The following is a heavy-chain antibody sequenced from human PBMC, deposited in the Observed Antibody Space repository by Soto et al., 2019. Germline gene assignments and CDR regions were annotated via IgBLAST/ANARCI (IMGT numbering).Heavy chain of an antibody. J-gene: IGHJ4*02. CDR3: EVAIGSRAGAGTGWGVDY. V-gene: IGHV1-69*13. Sequence: SVKVPCKASGGTFSSYAISWVRKAPGQGLELMGGIIPIVRPPNYAQKFQGRVTITADEYTSTAYMELSSLRSEDTAVYYCEVAIGSRAGAGTGWGVDYWGQGPVVTGSS. CDR2: IIPIVRPP. D-gene: IGHD6-19*01. CDR1: GGTFSSYA.